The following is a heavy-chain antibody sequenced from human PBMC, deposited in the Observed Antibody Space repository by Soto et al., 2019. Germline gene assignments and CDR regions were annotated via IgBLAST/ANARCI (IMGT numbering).Heavy chain of an antibody. CDR2: IKQDGSEK. CDR3: AKDGGSDSYYFDF. J-gene: IGHJ4*02. V-gene: IGHV3-7*03. CDR1: GFSFSDDW. D-gene: IGHD2-21*02. Sequence: GGSLRLSCAASGFSFSDDWMTWVRQAPGKGLEWVANIKQDGSEKFYEASVKGRFTISRDNAKNSLYLQLNGLRPDDTAVYYCAKDGGSDSYYFDFWGQGTLVPVSS.